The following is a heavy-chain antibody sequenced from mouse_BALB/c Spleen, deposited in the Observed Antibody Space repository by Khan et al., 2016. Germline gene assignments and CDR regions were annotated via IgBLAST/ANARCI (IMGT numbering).Heavy chain of an antibody. D-gene: IGHD2-1*01. V-gene: IGHV3-2*02. CDR3: TIYGNYAPWFAN. CDR1: GYSITSDYA. Sequence: EVQLQESGPGLVKPSQSLSLTCTVTGYSITSDYAWNWIRQFPGNKLEWMGYIRYSGSTSYNPSLKSRISITRDTSRNPFFLQLNSVTTEDTATYYCTIYGNYAPWFANWGQGTLVTVSA. CDR2: IRYSGST. J-gene: IGHJ3*01.